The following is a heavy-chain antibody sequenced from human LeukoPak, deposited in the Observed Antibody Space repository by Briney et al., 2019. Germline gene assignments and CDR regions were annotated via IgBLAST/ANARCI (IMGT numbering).Heavy chain of an antibody. Sequence: GGSLRLSCAASGFTFSSYGMHWVRQAPGKGLEWVAVISYDGSNKYYADSVKGRFTISRDNSKNTLYLQMNSLRAEDTAVCYCAKDHTGDDSSSNWFDPWGQGTLVTVSS. CDR3: AKDHTGDDSSSNWFDP. D-gene: IGHD3-22*01. V-gene: IGHV3-30*18. CDR1: GFTFSSYG. J-gene: IGHJ5*02. CDR2: ISYDGSNK.